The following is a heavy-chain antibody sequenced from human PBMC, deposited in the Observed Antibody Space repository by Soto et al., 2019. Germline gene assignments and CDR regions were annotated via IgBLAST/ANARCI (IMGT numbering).Heavy chain of an antibody. J-gene: IGHJ4*02. V-gene: IGHV1-69*01. Sequence: QGQLVQSGAEVKKPGSSVKVSCKASGGTFGSYAFSWVRQAPGQGLEWMGGIIPVSGAAHYAQKFQCRVTITADESTSTAYMELSSLSSQDTAVYYCATALGCRTTSGTHDYWGQGTRVIVAS. CDR3: ATALGCRTTSGTHDY. CDR2: IIPVSGAA. CDR1: GGTFGSYA. D-gene: IGHD1-7*01.